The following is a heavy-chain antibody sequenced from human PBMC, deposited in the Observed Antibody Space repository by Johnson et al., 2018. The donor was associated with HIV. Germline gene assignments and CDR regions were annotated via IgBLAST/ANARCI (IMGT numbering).Heavy chain of an antibody. J-gene: IGHJ3*02. CDR2: ISYDGSNK. CDR1: GFTFSRYD. CDR3: ARGVDGAFDI. Sequence: QVQLVESGGGLVQPGGSLRLSCAASGFTFSRYDMHWVRQAPGKGLEWVAVISYDGSNKYYADSVKGRFNISRDNSKNTLYLQMNSLRAEDTAVYYCARGVDGAFDIWGQGTMVTVSS. D-gene: IGHD3-10*01. V-gene: IGHV3-30-3*01.